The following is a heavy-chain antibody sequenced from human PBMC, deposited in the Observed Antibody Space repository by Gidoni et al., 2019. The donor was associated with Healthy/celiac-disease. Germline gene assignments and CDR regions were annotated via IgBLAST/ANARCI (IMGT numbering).Heavy chain of an antibody. J-gene: IGHJ6*02. D-gene: IGHD2-2*01. V-gene: IGHV1-18*01. CDR2: ISAYNGNT. CDR3: ARYCSSTSCSHYYYYGMDV. CDR1: GYTFTSYG. Sequence: QLVQSGAEVKKPGASVKVSCKASGYTFTSYGISWVRQAPGQGLEWMGWISAYNGNTNYAQKLQGRVTMTTDTSTSTAYMGLRSLRSDDTAVYYCARYCSSTSCSHYYYYGMDVWGQGTTVTVSS.